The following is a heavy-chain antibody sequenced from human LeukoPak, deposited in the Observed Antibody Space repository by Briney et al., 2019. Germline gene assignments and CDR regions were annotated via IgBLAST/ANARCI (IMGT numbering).Heavy chain of an antibody. CDR2: MNPNSGNT. J-gene: IGHJ5*02. CDR1: GYTFTSYD. D-gene: IGHD5-24*01. Sequence: ASVKVSCKASGYTFTSYDINWVRQATGQGLEWMGWMNPNSGNTGYAQKFQGRVTITRNTSISTAYMELSSLRSEDTAVYYCARGGRGSRDGYNSNWFDPWGQGTLVTVSS. CDR3: ARGGRGSRDGYNSNWFDP. V-gene: IGHV1-8*03.